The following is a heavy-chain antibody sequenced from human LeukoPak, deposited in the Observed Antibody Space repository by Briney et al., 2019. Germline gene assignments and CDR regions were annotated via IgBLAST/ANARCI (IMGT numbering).Heavy chain of an antibody. V-gene: IGHV3-74*01. CDR1: GFTFSSYW. D-gene: IGHD3-22*01. Sequence: GGSLRLSCAASGFTFSSYWMHWVRQAPGKGLVWVSRINSDGSSTSYADSVKGRSTISRDNAKNTLYLQMNSLRAEDTAVYYCARREFYDSSGYPFDYWGQGTLVTVSS. CDR2: INSDGSST. CDR3: ARREFYDSSGYPFDY. J-gene: IGHJ4*02.